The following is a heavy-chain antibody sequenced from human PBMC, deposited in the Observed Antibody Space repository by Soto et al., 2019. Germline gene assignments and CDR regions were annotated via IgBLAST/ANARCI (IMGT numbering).Heavy chain of an antibody. CDR1: GYSFTSYW. Sequence: PGESLKISCKGSGYSFTSYWIGWVRQMPGKGLEWMGIIYPGDSDTRYSPSFQGQVTISADKSISTAYLQWSSLKASDTAMYYFAGTPFIVNAAFDTWGQGTLVTVSS. CDR2: IYPGDSDT. D-gene: IGHD3-16*02. V-gene: IGHV5-51*01. J-gene: IGHJ5*02. CDR3: AGTPFIVNAAFDT.